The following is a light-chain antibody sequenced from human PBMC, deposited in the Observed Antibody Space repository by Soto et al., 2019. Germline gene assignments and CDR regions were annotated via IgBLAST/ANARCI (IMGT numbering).Light chain of an antibody. J-gene: IGKJ5*01. CDR2: GAS. CDR1: QSLSSS. V-gene: IGKV3-15*01. Sequence: EIVMTQSPATLSVSPGEGATLSCRASQSLSSSLAWSQQKPGQAPRLLIYGASTRATGIPARFSGSGSGKEFTLTISSPQSEDFAVYYCQQYKNWPPITFGQGTRLEIK. CDR3: QQYKNWPPIT.